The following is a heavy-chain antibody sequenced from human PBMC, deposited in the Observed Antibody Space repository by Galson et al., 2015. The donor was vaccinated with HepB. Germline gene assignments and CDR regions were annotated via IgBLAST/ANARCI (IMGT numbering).Heavy chain of an antibody. CDR1: GYSFTSYW. J-gene: IGHJ5*02. CDR2: IDPSDSYT. CDR3: ARPPAPGGSGSYYNTWFDP. Sequence: QSGAEVKKPGESLRISCKGSGYSFTSYWISWVRQMPGKGLEWMGRIDPSDSYTNYSPSFQGHVTISADKSISTAYLQWSSLKASDTAMYYCARPPAPGGSGSYYNTWFDPWGQGTLVTVSS. D-gene: IGHD3-10*01. V-gene: IGHV5-10-1*01.